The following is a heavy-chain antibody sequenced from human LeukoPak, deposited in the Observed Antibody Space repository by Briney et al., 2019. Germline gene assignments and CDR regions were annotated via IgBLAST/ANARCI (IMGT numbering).Heavy chain of an antibody. D-gene: IGHD4-17*01. CDR3: ARLTTTVTSFDY. J-gene: IGHJ4*02. CDR1: GYTFTGYY. V-gene: IGHV1-2*02. CDR2: INPISGGT. Sequence: ASVKVSCKASGYTFTGYYMHWVRQAPGQGLEWMGWINPISGGTNYAQKFQGRVTLTRDTSISTAYMEMSRLRSDDTAVYYCARLTTTVTSFDYWGQGTLVTVSS.